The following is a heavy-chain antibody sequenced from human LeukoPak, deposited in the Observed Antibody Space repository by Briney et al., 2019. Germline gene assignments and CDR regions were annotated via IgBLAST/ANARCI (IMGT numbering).Heavy chain of an antibody. Sequence: GGSLRLSCAASGFTFSSYWMSWVRQAPGKGLEWVANIKQDGSEKYYVDSVKGRFTISRDNAKNSLYLQMNSLRAEDTAVYYCARGGGSYYYDSVGYHYVWGQGTLVTVSS. CDR1: GFTFSSYW. CDR3: ARGGGSYYYDSVGYHYV. D-gene: IGHD3-22*01. V-gene: IGHV3-7*01. CDR2: IKQDGSEK. J-gene: IGHJ4*02.